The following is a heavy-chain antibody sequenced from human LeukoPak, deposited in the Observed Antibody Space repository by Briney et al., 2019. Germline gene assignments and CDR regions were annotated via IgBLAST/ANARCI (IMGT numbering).Heavy chain of an antibody. D-gene: IGHD3-16*01. V-gene: IGHV1-2*02. Sequence: ASVKVSCKALGYTFTDHYFHWVRQAPGQGLEWMGWINPNSGGINYAQKFQGRVTMTRDTSISTAHLELSRLRSDDTAIYYCARVIGGGDDPIRLDHWGQGTLVTVSS. CDR1: GYTFTDHY. CDR3: ARVIGGGDDPIRLDH. J-gene: IGHJ4*02. CDR2: INPNSGGI.